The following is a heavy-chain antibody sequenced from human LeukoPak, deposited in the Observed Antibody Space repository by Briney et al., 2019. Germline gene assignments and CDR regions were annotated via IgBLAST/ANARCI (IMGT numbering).Heavy chain of an antibody. CDR1: GFTFDDYA. Sequence: PGRSLRLSCAASGFTFDDYAMHWVRQAPGKGLEWVSAISGSGGSTYYADSVKGRFTISRDNSKNTLYLQMNSLRAEDTAVYYCARGSGAFDYWGQGTLVTVSS. V-gene: IGHV3-23*01. D-gene: IGHD3-10*01. CDR3: ARGSGAFDY. CDR2: ISGSGGST. J-gene: IGHJ4*02.